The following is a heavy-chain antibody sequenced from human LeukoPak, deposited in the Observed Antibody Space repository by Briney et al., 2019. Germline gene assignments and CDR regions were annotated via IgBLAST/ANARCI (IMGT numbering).Heavy chain of an antibody. J-gene: IGHJ4*02. CDR2: INHSGST. D-gene: IGHD5-24*01. CDR3: ARGPIEMATMETYFDY. Sequence: PSETLSLTCAVYGGSFSGYYWSWIRQPPGKGLEWIGEINHSGSTNYNPSLKSRVTISVDTSKNQFSLKLSSVAAADTAVYYCARGPIEMATMETYFDYWGQGTLVTVSS. V-gene: IGHV4-34*01. CDR1: GGSFSGYY.